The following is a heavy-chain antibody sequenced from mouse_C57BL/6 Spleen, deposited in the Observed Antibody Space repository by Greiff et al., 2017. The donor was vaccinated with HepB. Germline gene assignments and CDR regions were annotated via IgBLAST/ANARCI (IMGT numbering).Heavy chain of an antibody. Sequence: VQLQQSGAELVMPGASVKLSCKASGYTFTSYWMHWVKQRPGQGLEWIGEIDPSDSYTNYNQKFKGKSTLTVDKSSSTAYMQLSSLTSEDSAVYYCARRGNYYGSSFDYWGQGTTLTVSS. D-gene: IGHD1-1*01. CDR2: IDPSDSYT. V-gene: IGHV1-69*01. CDR1: GYTFTSYW. J-gene: IGHJ2*01. CDR3: ARRGNYYGSSFDY.